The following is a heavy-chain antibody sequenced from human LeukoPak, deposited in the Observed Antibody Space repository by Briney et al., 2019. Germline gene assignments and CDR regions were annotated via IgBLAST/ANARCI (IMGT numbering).Heavy chain of an antibody. CDR2: IYYSGST. Sequence: PSETLSLTCTVSGGSISSYYWSWIRQPPGKGLEWIGYIYYSGSTNYNPSLKSRVTISVDTSKNQCSLKLSSVTAADTAVYYCARSSYYYDSSGYSEYYFDYWGQGTLVTVSS. V-gene: IGHV4-59*01. CDR3: ARSSYYYDSSGYSEYYFDY. J-gene: IGHJ4*02. D-gene: IGHD3-22*01. CDR1: GGSISSYY.